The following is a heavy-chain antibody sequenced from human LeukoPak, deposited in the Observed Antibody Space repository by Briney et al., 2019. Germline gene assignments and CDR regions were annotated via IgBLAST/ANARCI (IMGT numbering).Heavy chain of an antibody. D-gene: IGHD5-18*01. J-gene: IGHJ4*02. Sequence: SETLSLTCAVYGGSSSGYYWSWIRQPPGKGLEWIGEINHSGSTNCNPSLKSRVTISVDTSKNQFSLKLSSVTAADTAVYYCARTAMVTAAFDYWGQGTLVTVSS. CDR2: INHSGST. CDR1: GGSSSGYY. V-gene: IGHV4-34*01. CDR3: ARTAMVTAAFDY.